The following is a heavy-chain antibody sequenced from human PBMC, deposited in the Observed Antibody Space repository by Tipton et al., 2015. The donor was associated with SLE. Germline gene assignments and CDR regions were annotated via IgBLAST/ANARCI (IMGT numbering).Heavy chain of an antibody. D-gene: IGHD3-16*02. CDR2: IYTSGSV. V-gene: IGHV4-61*02. J-gene: IGHJ4*02. CDR1: GGSISRGSYY. Sequence: TLSLTCSVSGGSISRGSYYWSWIRQPAGKGLEWIGRIYTSGSVNYNPSLRSRVTISVDTSKNQFSLKLSSVTAADTAVYYCARRDNFWGSYRRAHPYFDLWGQGALVTVPS. CDR3: ARRDNFWGSYRRAHPYFDL.